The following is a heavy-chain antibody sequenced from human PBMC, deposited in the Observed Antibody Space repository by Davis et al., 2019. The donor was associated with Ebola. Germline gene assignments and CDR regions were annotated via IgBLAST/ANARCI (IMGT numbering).Heavy chain of an antibody. Sequence: SETLSLTCAVYGGTFIDYYWSWIRQPPGKGLEWIGEVDHSGRTNYNPSFRSRVIVSEDASKNQVSLKLTSVTAADTAVYYCARMKVLLWFGTLDYWGQGTLVTVSS. J-gene: IGHJ4*02. CDR2: VDHSGRT. CDR3: ARMKVLLWFGTLDY. D-gene: IGHD3-10*01. CDR1: GGTFIDYY. V-gene: IGHV4-34*01.